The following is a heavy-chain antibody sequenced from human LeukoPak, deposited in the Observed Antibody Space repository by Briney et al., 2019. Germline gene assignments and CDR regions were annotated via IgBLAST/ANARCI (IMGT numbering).Heavy chain of an antibody. V-gene: IGHV3-30*18. CDR1: GSTFSTYA. CDR3: AKRGINGDYYHY. Sequence: GGSLRLSCAASGSTFSTYAMHWVRQAPGKGLEWVALILYDGRNEYYAESVKGRFTISRDNSQNTVYLQMNSLRPEDTAVYYCAKRGINGDYYHYWGQGTLVTVSS. D-gene: IGHD4-17*01. CDR2: ILYDGRNE. J-gene: IGHJ4*02.